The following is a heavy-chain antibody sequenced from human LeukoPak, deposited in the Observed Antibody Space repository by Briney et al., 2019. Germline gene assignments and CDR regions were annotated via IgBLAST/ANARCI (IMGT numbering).Heavy chain of an antibody. CDR1: GCSISSGSYY. J-gene: IGHJ5*02. CDR2: IYTSGST. V-gene: IGHV4-61*02. CDR3: ARDSIFGHFDP. D-gene: IGHD3-3*01. Sequence: SETLSLTCTVSGCSISSGSYYWSWIRQPAGKGLEWIGRIYTSGSTNYNPSLKSRVTISVDTSKNQFSLKLSSVTAADTAVYYCARDSIFGHFDPWGQGTLVTVSS.